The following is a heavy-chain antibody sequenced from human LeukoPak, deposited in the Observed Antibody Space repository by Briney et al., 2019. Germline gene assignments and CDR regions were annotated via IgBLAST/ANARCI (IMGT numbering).Heavy chain of an antibody. D-gene: IGHD6-19*01. V-gene: IGHV4-34*01. Sequence: KPSETLSLTCAVYGGSFSGYYWSWIRQPPWKGLEWIGEINHSGSTNYSPSLKSRVTISVDTSKNQFSLKLSSVTAADTAVYYCARDHRSQWLGLDYWGQGTLVTVSS. CDR3: ARDHRSQWLGLDY. CDR1: GGSFSGYY. CDR2: INHSGST. J-gene: IGHJ4*02.